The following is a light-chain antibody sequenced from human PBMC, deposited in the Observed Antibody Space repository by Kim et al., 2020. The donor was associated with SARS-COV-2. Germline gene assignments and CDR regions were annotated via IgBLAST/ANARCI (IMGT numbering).Light chain of an antibody. CDR2: DVG. J-gene: IGLJ1*01. CDR3: CSYAGSYTYNYV. CDR1: SSYVGGYNY. V-gene: IGLV2-11*01. Sequence: SVTISCTGTSSYVGGYNYVSWNQQHPGKTPKLMIYDVGKRPSGVPDRFSGSKSGNTASLTVSGLQAEDEADYYCCSYAGSYTYNYVFGTGTKVTVL.